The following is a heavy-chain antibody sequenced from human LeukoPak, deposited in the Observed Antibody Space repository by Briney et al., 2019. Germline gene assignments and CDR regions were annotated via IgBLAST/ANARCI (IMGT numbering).Heavy chain of an antibody. V-gene: IGHV3-23*01. D-gene: IGHD3-9*01. CDR2: EGSAGGT. CDR3: AKADDILTGSYFDY. Sequence: GGSLRLSCAASGFTLTNRAVTWVRQAPGKGLEGVAAEGSAGGTYYADSVKGRYTIYRDNSEKTLSLQMDRLRVEGTALYYCAKADDILTGSYFDYWGQGTLVTVSS. J-gene: IGHJ4*02. CDR1: GFTLTNRA.